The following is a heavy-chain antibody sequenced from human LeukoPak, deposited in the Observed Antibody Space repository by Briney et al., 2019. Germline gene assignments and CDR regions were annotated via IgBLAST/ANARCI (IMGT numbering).Heavy chain of an antibody. CDR3: ARARNCDY. CDR2: INQDGSEK. D-gene: IGHD1-7*01. V-gene: IGHV3-7*05. Sequence: GGSLRLSCVASGFTFSDYYMSWIRQAPGKGLEWVANINQDGSEKYYVDSVKGRFTISSDNAKNSLFLQMNSLRAEDTAVYYCARARNCDYWGQGTLVTVSS. CDR1: GFTFSDYY. J-gene: IGHJ4*02.